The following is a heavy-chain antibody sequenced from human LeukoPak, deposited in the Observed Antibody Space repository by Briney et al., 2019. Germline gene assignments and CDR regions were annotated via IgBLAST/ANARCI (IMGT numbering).Heavy chain of an antibody. D-gene: IGHD6-6*01. Sequence: SETLSLTCTVSGGSISSYYWSWIRQPAGKGLEWIGRIYTSGSTNYNPSLKSRVTMSVDTSKNQFSLKLSSVTAADTAVYYCARVTYSSSSISLDAFDIWGQGTMITVSS. V-gene: IGHV4-4*07. CDR3: ARVTYSSSSISLDAFDI. CDR1: GGSISSYY. CDR2: IYTSGST. J-gene: IGHJ3*02.